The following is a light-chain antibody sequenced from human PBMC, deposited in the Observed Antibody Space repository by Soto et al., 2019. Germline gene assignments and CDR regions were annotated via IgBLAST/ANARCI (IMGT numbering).Light chain of an antibody. CDR1: QSVGTW. Sequence: DIQMTQSPSTLSASVGGRVTITCRASQSVGTWVAWYQQKPGKAPKLLIYGASNLESGVPSSFSGGGSGTEFTLTITTLQPDDFATYFCQHYRRNTWSFGPGTKVDIK. J-gene: IGKJ1*01. CDR3: QHYRRNTWS. V-gene: IGKV1-5*01. CDR2: GAS.